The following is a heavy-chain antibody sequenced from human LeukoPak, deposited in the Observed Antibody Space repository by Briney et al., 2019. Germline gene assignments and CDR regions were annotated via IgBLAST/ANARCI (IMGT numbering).Heavy chain of an antibody. CDR1: GFTFIDFA. D-gene: IGHD3-22*01. V-gene: IGHV3-23*01. CDR2: ITGSGETK. CDR3: AKESLVVIESYFDN. J-gene: IGHJ4*02. Sequence: PGGSLRLSCVVSGFTFIDFAMSWVRRALGKGLEWVSAITGSGETKYYADSVKGRFTMSRDNSKNTLYLQMNSLRDEDTAEYFCAKESLVVIESYFDNWGQGTLVTVSS.